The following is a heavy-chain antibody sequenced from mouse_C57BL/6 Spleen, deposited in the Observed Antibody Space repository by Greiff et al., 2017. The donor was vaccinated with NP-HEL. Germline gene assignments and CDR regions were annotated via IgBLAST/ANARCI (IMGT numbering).Heavy chain of an antibody. CDR2: IDPSDSET. CDR3: ARKGLGYYYAMDY. Sequence: VQLQQPGAELVRPGSSVKLSCKASGYTFTSYWMHWVKQRPIQGLEWIGNIDPSDSETHYNQKFKDKATLTVDKSSSTAYMQLSSLTSEDSAVYYCARKGLGYYYAMDYWGQGTSVTVSS. V-gene: IGHV1-52*01. CDR1: GYTFTSYW. D-gene: IGHD4-1*01. J-gene: IGHJ4*01.